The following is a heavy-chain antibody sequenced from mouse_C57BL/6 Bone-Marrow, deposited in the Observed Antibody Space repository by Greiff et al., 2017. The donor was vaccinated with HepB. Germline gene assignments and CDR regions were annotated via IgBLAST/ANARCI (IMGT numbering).Heavy chain of an antibody. D-gene: IGHD1-1*01. J-gene: IGHJ3*01. CDR3: ARPLITTEGGFAY. CDR1: GFTFSSYG. Sequence: VQLKESGGDLVKPGGSLKLSCAASGFTFSSYGMSWVRQTPDKRLEWVATISSGGSYTYYPDSVKGRFTISRDNAKNTLYLQMSSLKSEDTAMYYCARPLITTEGGFAYWGQGTLVTVSA. V-gene: IGHV5-6*01. CDR2: ISSGGSYT.